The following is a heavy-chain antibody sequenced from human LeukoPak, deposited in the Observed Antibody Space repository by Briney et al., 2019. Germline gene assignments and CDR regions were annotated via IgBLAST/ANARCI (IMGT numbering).Heavy chain of an antibody. CDR3: AGYDFWSGYYWPSDAFDI. CDR2: IIPIFGTA. Sequence: VASVTVSCKASGGTFSSYAISWVRQAPGQGLEWMGGIIPIFGTANYAQKFQGRVTITADKSTSTAYMELSSLRSEDTAVYYCAGYDFWSGYYWPSDAFDIWGQGTMVTVSS. J-gene: IGHJ3*02. CDR1: GGTFSSYA. D-gene: IGHD3-3*01. V-gene: IGHV1-69*06.